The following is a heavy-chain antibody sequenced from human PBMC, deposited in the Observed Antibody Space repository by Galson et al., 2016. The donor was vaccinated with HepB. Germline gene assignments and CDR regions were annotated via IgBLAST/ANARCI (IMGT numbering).Heavy chain of an antibody. V-gene: IGHV3-64D*09. CDR3: VTQYGVDV. CDR1: GFTFSSYA. Sequence: SLRLSCAASGFTFSSYAMHWVRQAPGKGLEYVSAISSDAVTTYYADSVKGRFTISRENSKNTLYLQMSGLRAEDTAVYHCVTQYGVDVWGQGTTVTVS. J-gene: IGHJ6*02. CDR2: ISSDAVTT.